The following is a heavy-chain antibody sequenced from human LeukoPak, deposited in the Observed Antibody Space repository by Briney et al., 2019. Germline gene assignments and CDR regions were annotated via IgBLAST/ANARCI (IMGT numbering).Heavy chain of an antibody. D-gene: IGHD4-17*01. CDR3: ARVRSYDFDY. J-gene: IGHJ4*02. V-gene: IGHV4-38-2*02. CDR1: GYSISSGYY. Sequence: SETLSLTCTVSGYSISSGYYWGWIRQPPGKGLEWIGSIYHSGSTYYNPSLKSRVTISVDTSKNQFSLKLSSVTAADTAVYYCARVRSYDFDYWGQGTLVTVSS. CDR2: IYHSGST.